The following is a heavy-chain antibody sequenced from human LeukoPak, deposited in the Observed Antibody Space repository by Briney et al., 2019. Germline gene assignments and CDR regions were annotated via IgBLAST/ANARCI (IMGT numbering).Heavy chain of an antibody. Sequence: GASVKVSCKASGGTFSSYAISWVRQAPGQGLEWMGRIIPIFGTANYAQKFQGRVTITNDESTSTAYVELSSLRSEDTAVYYCASSEWGTWFGESEPKFDYWGQGTLVTVSS. V-gene: IGHV1-69*05. J-gene: IGHJ4*02. D-gene: IGHD3-10*01. CDR3: ASSEWGTWFGESEPKFDY. CDR2: IIPIFGTA. CDR1: GGTFSSYA.